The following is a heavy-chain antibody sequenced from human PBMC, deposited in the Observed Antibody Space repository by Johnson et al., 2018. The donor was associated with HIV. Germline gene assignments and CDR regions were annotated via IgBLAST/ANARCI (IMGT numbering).Heavy chain of an antibody. CDR3: AKRLTYANSLDAFDI. CDR2: ISYDGNNT. D-gene: IGHD3-16*01. J-gene: IGHJ3*02. V-gene: IGHV3-30*18. CDR1: GFTFSSYG. Sequence: QVQLVESGGGLVQPGGSLRLSCAASGFTFSSYGMHWVRQAPGKGLEWVAVISYDGNNTYYADSVKGRFTISRDNSKNTLYLQMNSLRAEDTAVYYCAKRLTYANSLDAFDIWGQGTMVTVSS.